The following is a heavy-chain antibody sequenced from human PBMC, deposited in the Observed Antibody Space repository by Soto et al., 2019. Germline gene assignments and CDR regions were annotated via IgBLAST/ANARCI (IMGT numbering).Heavy chain of an antibody. CDR3: AISDGPYFYYVIDV. Sequence: QVQVEQSGAEVKKPGSSLKVSCKTSGGPFSSQAFNWVRQARGHGLEWMGGIIPLLGSTTYAQKFQDRVTFTADESTSTVYMELRSLRSEDTATYFFAISDGPYFYYVIDVWGRGTTVTVSS. CDR1: GGPFSSQA. CDR2: IIPLLGST. D-gene: IGHD2-15*01. J-gene: IGHJ6*02. V-gene: IGHV1-69*01.